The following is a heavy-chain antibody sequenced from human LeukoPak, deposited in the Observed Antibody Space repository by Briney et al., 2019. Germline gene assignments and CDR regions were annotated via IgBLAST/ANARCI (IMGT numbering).Heavy chain of an antibody. CDR1: GFTFSSYA. CDR2: ISYDGSNK. Sequence: SGRSLRLSCAASGFTFSSYAMHWVRQAPGKGLEWVAVISYDGSNKYYADSVKGRFTISRDNSKNTLYLQMNSLRAEDTAVYYCARHRFRGSGSYYPGGSYYYYGMDVWGQGTTVTVSS. CDR3: ARHRFRGSGSYYPGGSYYYYGMDV. D-gene: IGHD3-10*01. V-gene: IGHV3-30*04. J-gene: IGHJ6*02.